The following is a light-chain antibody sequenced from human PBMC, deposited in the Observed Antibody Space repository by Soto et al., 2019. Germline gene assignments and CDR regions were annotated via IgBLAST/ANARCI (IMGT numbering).Light chain of an antibody. CDR3: SSYTSSSAYV. V-gene: IGLV2-14*03. CDR2: DVN. Sequence: QSALTQPASVSGSPGQSITISCTGTSSDVGGYNYVSWYQQHPGKAPKLMIYDVNNRPSGVSNRFSGSKSGNTASLTISGLQAEDEADYYGSSYTSSSAYVFGTGTKLTVL. J-gene: IGLJ1*01. CDR1: SSDVGGYNY.